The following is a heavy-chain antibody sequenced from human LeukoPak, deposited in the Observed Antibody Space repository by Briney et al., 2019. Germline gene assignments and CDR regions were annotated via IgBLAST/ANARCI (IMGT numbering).Heavy chain of an antibody. J-gene: IGHJ4*02. D-gene: IGHD3-3*01. CDR1: GGSISSSSYY. CDR2: IYYSGST. V-gene: IGHV4-39*01. Sequence: SETLSLTCTVSGGSISSSSYYWGWIRQPPGKGLEWIGGIYYGSIYYSGSTYYNPSLKSRVTISVDTSKNQFSLKLSSVTAADTAVYYCASRWMPEDDFWSGYFDYWGQGTLVTVSS. CDR3: ASRWMPEDDFWSGYFDY.